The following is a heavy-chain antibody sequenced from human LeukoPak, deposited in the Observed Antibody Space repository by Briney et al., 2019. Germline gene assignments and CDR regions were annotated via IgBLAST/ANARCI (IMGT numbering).Heavy chain of an antibody. CDR1: GYTFTDNG. CDR3: ARDKNYRFDY. CDR2: ISANSGKT. D-gene: IGHD3-16*02. J-gene: IGHJ4*02. V-gene: IGHV1-18*01. Sequence: EASVKVSCKASGYTFTDNGISWVRQAPGEGLEWMGWISANSGKTNYAQRLQGRVTMTRETSSSTVYMELRSPRSDDTAVYFCARDKNYRFDYWGQGTLVSVTS.